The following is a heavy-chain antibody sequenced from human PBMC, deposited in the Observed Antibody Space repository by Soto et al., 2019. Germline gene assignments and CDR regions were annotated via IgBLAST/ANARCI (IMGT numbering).Heavy chain of an antibody. J-gene: IGHJ5*02. D-gene: IGHD4-17*01. V-gene: IGHV4-39*01. CDR3: ARKGLDYGDYGGWFDP. CDR1: VGSISSSSYY. Sequence: SETLSLTCAVSVGSISSSSYYWGWIRQPPGKGLEWIGSIYYSGSTYYNPSLKSRVTISVDTSKNQFSLKLSSVTAADTAVDYFARKGLDYGDYGGWFDPWSQGTMGTVS. CDR2: IYYSGST.